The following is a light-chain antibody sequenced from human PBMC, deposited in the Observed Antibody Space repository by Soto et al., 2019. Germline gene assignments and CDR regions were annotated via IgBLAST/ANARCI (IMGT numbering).Light chain of an antibody. CDR2: DTS. Sequence: QAVATQDPSLTVSPGGTVTLTCGSSTGAVTSNHHPYWFQQKAGQAPRTLIYDTSNKHSWTPARFSGSLLGDKAALTLSGAQPEDEAQYYCLLSYNAARVFGGGTKLTVL. J-gene: IGLJ2*01. CDR1: TGAVTSNHH. V-gene: IGLV7-46*01. CDR3: LLSYNAARV.